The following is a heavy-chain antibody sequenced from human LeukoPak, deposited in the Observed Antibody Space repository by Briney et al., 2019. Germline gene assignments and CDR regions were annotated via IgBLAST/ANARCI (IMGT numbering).Heavy chain of an antibody. D-gene: IGHD6-6*01. Sequence: GASVKVSCKASGYTFTGYYMHWVRQAPGQGLEWMGWINPNSGGTNYAQKFQGRVTMNRDTSISTAYMELSRLRSDDTAVYYCAREGLSECSSSANWFDPWGQGTLVTVSS. CDR3: AREGLSECSSSANWFDP. CDR2: INPNSGGT. CDR1: GYTFTGYY. J-gene: IGHJ5*02. V-gene: IGHV1-2*02.